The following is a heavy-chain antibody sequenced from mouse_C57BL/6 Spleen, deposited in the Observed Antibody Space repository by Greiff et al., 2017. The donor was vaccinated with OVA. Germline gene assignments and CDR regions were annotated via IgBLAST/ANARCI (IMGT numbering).Heavy chain of an antibody. Sequence: VHLVESGAELVRPGASVTLSCKASGYTFTDYEMHWVKQTPVHGLEWIGAIDPETGGTAYNQKFKGKAILTADKSSSTAYMELRSLTSEDSAVYYCTRNGAKPTGDYWGQGTTLTVSS. CDR1: GYTFTDYE. J-gene: IGHJ2*01. CDR3: TRNGAKPTGDY. V-gene: IGHV1-15*01. CDR2: IDPETGGT.